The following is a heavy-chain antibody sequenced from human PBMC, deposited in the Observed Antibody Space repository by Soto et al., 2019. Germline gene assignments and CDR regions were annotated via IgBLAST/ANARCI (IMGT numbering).Heavy chain of an antibody. J-gene: IGHJ4*02. D-gene: IGHD3-22*01. CDR1: GGTFSSYA. CDR3: ARERINYYDSSGYLYYFDY. CDR2: IIPIFGTA. V-gene: IGHV1-69*13. Sequence: SVKVSCKASGGTFSSYAMSWVRQAPGEGLEWMGGIIPIFGTANYAQKFQGRVTITADESTSTAYMELSSLRSEDTAVYYCARERINYYDSSGYLYYFDYWGQGTLLTVST.